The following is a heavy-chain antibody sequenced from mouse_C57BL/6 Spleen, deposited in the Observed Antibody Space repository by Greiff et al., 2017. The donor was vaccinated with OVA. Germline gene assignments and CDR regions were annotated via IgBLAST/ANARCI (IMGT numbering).Heavy chain of an antibody. CDR3: ARTSGTYGYYAMDY. D-gene: IGHD4-1*01. V-gene: IGHV1-82*01. CDR1: GYAFSSSW. CDR2: IYPGDGDT. J-gene: IGHJ4*01. Sequence: VKLMESGPELVKPGASVKISCKASGYAFSSSWMNWVKQRPGKGLEWIGRIYPGDGDTNYNGKFKGKATLTADKSSSTAYMQLSSLTSEDSAVYFCARTSGTYGYYAMDYWGQGTSVTVSS.